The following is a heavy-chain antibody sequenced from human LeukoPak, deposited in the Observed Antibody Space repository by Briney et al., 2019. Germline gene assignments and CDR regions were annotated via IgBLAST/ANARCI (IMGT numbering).Heavy chain of an antibody. CDR1: GFTFSSYA. V-gene: IGHV3-23*01. D-gene: IGHD3-10*01. Sequence: PGGSLRLSCAASGFTFSSYAMSWVRQAPGKGLEWVSAISGSGGSTYSADSVKGRFTISRDNSKNTLYLQMNSLRAEDTAVYYCAKDRDYYGSGSYYHNYWGQGTLVTVSS. J-gene: IGHJ4*02. CDR3: AKDRDYYGSGSYYHNY. CDR2: ISGSGGST.